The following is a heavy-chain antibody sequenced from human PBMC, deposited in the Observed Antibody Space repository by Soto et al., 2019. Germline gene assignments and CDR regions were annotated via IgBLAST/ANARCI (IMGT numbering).Heavy chain of an antibody. CDR2: ISGSGGTT. D-gene: IGHD6-25*01. CDR3: AKFFVEAGGSSGWPWTFHY. CDR1: GFTFSSYA. V-gene: IGHV3-23*01. Sequence: EVQLLESGGGLVQPGRSLRLSCAASGFTFSSYAMSWVRQAPGKGLEWVSAISGSGGTTYYAASVKGRFTISRDNSKNTLFLQMNRLSAEGTAVEYCAKFFVEAGGSSGWPWTFHYWGQGTLVTVSS. J-gene: IGHJ4*02.